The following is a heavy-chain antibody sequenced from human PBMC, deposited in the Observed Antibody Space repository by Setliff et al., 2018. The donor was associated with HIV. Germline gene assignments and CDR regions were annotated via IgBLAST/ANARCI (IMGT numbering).Heavy chain of an antibody. J-gene: IGHJ4*02. Sequence: PSETLSLTCSVSGVSVGRGDYYWHWIRQHPEQAREWIGYIFHSGDTYYNPSLKSRISMSVDTSKNQFSLELTSLTAADTAVYYCATRPRIAARPFDYWGQGMLVTVSS. CDR3: ATRPRIAARPFDY. CDR2: IFHSGDT. CDR1: GVSVGRGDYY. V-gene: IGHV4-31*03. D-gene: IGHD6-6*01.